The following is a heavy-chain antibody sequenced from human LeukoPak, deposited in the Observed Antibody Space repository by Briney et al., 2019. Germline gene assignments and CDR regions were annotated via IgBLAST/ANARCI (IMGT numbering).Heavy chain of an antibody. CDR3: TTDCTNGVCYVMVDAS. CDR2: IKSKTDGGTT. Sequence: GGSLRLSCAASGFTFSNAWMSWLRQAPRKGLEWVGRIKSKTDGGTTDYAAPVKGRFTISRDDSKNTLYLQMNSLKTEDTVVYYCTTDCTNGVCYVMVDASWGQGTLVTVSS. D-gene: IGHD2-8*01. CDR1: GFTFSNAW. J-gene: IGHJ4*02. V-gene: IGHV3-15*01.